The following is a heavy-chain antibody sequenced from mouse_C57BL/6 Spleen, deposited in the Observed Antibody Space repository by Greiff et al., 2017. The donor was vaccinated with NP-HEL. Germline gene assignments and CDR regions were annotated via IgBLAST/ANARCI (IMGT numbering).Heavy chain of an antibody. V-gene: IGHV1-42*01. J-gene: IGHJ4*01. CDR3: ARTDGYLYAMDY. Sequence: EVQLQQSGPELVKPGASVKISCKASGYSFTGYYMNWVKQSPEKSLEWIGEINPSTGGTTYNQKFKAKATLTVDKSSSTAYMQLKSLTSEDSAVYYCARTDGYLYAMDYWGQGTSVTVSS. CDR2: INPSTGGT. D-gene: IGHD2-3*01. CDR1: GYSFTGYY.